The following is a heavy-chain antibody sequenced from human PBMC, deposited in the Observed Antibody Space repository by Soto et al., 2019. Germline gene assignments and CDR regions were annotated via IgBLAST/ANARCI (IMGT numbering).Heavy chain of an antibody. CDR3: TAYTIYDRPFDP. V-gene: IGHV3-23*01. CDR1: GFTFSSYP. CDR2: ISGSGGST. Sequence: GGSLRLSCAASGFTFSSYPMSWVRQAPGKGLEWVSAISGSGGSTYYADSVKGRFTISRDNSKNTLYLQMNSLRAEDTAVYYCTAYTIYDRPFDPWGQGTLVTVSS. D-gene: IGHD2-2*02. J-gene: IGHJ5*02.